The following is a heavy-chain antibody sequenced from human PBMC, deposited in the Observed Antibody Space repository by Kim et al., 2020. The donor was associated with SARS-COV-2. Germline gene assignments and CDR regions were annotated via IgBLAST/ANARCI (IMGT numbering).Heavy chain of an antibody. CDR3: ARDPYIVVVIAIYYGMDV. D-gene: IGHD2-21*01. Sequence: SQTLSLTCAISGDSVSSNSAAWNWIRQSPSRGLEWLGRTYYRSKWYNDYAVSVKSRITINPDTSKNQFSLQLNSVTPEDTAVYYCARDPYIVVVIAIYYGMDVWGQGTTVTVSS. V-gene: IGHV6-1*01. J-gene: IGHJ6*02. CDR1: GDSVSSNSAA. CDR2: TYYRSKWYN.